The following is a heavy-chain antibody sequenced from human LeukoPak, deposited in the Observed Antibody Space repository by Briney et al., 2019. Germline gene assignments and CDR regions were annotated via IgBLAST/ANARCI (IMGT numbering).Heavy chain of an antibody. CDR2: IFHTGST. Sequence: SQTLSLTCSVSGGSIDSGIYSWSWIRQPPGKGLEWIGYIFHTGSTSYNPSLKSRVTISVDRSKNQFSLKQSSVTAADTAMYYCVRDGDYYDSGGYGNIWGQGTLVTVSS. CDR1: GGSIDSGIYS. D-gene: IGHD3-22*01. CDR3: VRDGDYYDSGGYGNI. J-gene: IGHJ4*02. V-gene: IGHV4-30-2*01.